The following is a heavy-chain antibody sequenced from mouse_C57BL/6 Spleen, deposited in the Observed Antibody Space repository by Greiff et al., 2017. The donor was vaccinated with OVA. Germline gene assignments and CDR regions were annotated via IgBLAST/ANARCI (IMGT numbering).Heavy chain of an antibody. Sequence: VQLQQSGPELVKPGASVKISCKASGYTFTDYYMNWVKQSHGKSLEWIGDINPNNGGTSYNQKFKGTATLTVDKSSSTAYMELRSLTSEDSAVYYCAREGLTSGDDWGQGTTLTVSS. CDR2: INPNNGGT. CDR3: AREGLTSGDD. V-gene: IGHV1-26*01. D-gene: IGHD3-1*01. CDR1: GYTFTDYY. J-gene: IGHJ2*01.